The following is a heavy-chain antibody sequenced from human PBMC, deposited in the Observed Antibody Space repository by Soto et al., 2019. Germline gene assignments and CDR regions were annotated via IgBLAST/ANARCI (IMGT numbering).Heavy chain of an antibody. CDR2: MYYSGST. Sequence: KSSETLSLTCTVSNGSLSSNYWSWIRQSPGKGLEGIGNMYYSGSTNDNPSPKSRVTMSVDTSKNQFTLKLSSVTAADTGVYFCARSFMVPVDFFDYWGQGTPVTVSS. J-gene: IGHJ4*02. CDR3: ARSFMVPVDFFDY. V-gene: IGHV4-59*01. D-gene: IGHD3-10*01. CDR1: NGSLSSNY.